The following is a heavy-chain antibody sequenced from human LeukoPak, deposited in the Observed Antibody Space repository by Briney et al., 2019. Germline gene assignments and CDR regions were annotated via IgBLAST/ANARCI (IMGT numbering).Heavy chain of an antibody. CDR1: GYTFTSYA. CDR2: INAGNGNT. V-gene: IGHV1-3*01. D-gene: IGHD1-26*01. J-gene: IGHJ2*01. CDR3: ARDLRGGSYHGDWYFDL. Sequence: GASVKVSCKASGYTFTSYAMHWVRQAPGQRLEWMGWINAGNGNTKYSQKFQGRVTITSDTSASTAYMELSSLRSEDTAVYYCARDLRGGSYHGDWYFDLWGRGTLVTVSS.